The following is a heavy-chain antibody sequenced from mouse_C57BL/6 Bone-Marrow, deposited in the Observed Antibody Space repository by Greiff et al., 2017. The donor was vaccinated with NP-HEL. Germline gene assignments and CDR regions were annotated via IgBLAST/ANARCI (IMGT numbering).Heavy chain of an antibody. CDR1: GYTFTSYG. V-gene: IGHV1-81*01. D-gene: IGHD2-5*01. J-gene: IGHJ3*01. Sequence: QVQLKESGAELARPGASVKLSCKASGYTFTSYGISWVKQRTGQGLEWIGEIYPRSGNTYYNEKFKGKATLTADKSSSTAYMELRSLTSEDSAVYFCASGGAYYSNYGASCFAYWGQGTLVTVSA. CDR3: ASGGAYYSNYGASCFAY. CDR2: IYPRSGNT.